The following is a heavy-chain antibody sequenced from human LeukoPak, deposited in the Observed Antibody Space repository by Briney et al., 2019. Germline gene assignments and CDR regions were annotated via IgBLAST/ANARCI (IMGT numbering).Heavy chain of an antibody. CDR1: GFTFSDYY. D-gene: IGHD3-10*01. Sequence: PGGSLRLSCAASGFTFSDYYMGWIRQAPGKGLEWVSYISSSGSTIYYADSVKGRFTISRDNAKNSLYLQMNSLRAEDTAVYYCARDSPGVTSPSYYYYGMDVWGQGTTVTVSS. CDR3: ARDSPGVTSPSYYYYGMDV. V-gene: IGHV3-11*01. CDR2: ISSSGSTI. J-gene: IGHJ6*02.